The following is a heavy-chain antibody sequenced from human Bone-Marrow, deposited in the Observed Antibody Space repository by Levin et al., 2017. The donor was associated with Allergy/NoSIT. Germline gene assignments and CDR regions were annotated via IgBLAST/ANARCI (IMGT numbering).Heavy chain of an antibody. CDR1: GGTFKSYT. Sequence: RGESLKISCKASGGTFKSYTISWVRQAPGQGLEWMAGIIPMFGTTHYAQKFHGRVTITADESTITAYMELISLRVEDTAIYYCARDEGLGLQISSWGQGTLVTVSS. CDR2: IIPMFGTT. J-gene: IGHJ4*02. D-gene: IGHD5-24*01. V-gene: IGHV1-69*01. CDR3: ARDEGLGLQISS.